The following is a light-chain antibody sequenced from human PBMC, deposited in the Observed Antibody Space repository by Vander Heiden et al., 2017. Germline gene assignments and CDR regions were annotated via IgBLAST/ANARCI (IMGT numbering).Light chain of an antibody. CDR3: QQYDNVPPT. V-gene: IGKV1-33*01. Sequence: QMTHPPSSLPASVGDRVTTTWQASPDISTYVNWYQQKPGKAPKLRIYGASNLETRVPSRFSGSGSGTDFTFTISSLQPEDIATYYCQQYDNVPPTFGQGTRLEIK. CDR2: GAS. CDR1: PDISTY. J-gene: IGKJ5*01.